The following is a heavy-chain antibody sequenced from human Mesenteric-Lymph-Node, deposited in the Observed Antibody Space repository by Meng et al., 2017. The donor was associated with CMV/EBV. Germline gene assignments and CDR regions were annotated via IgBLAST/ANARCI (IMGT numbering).Heavy chain of an antibody. D-gene: IGHD2-2*01. V-gene: IGHV1-2*02. J-gene: IGHJ4*02. CDR3: ATQAGEYCSSTSCHTGDY. Sequence: ASVKVSCKASGYTFTSYDINWVRQATGQGLEWMGWINPNSGGTNYAQKFQGRVTMTRDTSISTAYMELSRLRSDDTAVYYCATQAGEYCSSTSCHTGDYWGQGTLVTVSS. CDR2: INPNSGGT. CDR1: GYTFTSYD.